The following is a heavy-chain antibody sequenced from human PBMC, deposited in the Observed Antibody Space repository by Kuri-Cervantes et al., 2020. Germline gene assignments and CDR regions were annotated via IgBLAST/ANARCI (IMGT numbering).Heavy chain of an antibody. V-gene: IGHV1-24*01. CDR1: GYTLTELS. D-gene: IGHD3-10*01. Sequence: ASVKVSCKVSGYTLTELSMHWVRQAPGKGLEWMGGFDPEDGETIYAQKFQGRVTMTRDTSTSTVYMELSSLRSEDTAVYYCARWWFGELLSARGTTIHYYGMDVWGQGTTVTVSS. J-gene: IGHJ6*02. CDR2: FDPEDGET. CDR3: ARWWFGELLSARGTTIHYYGMDV.